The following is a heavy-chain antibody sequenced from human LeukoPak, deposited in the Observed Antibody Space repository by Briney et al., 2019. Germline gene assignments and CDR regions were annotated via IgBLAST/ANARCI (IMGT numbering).Heavy chain of an antibody. CDR2: INPDSGYT. CDR1: GYTFTDYY. CDR3: ATDPRTTVFGTFRYYYMDV. V-gene: IGHV1-2*02. Sequence: ASVKVSCKTSGYTFTDYYIHWVRQAPGQGLEWMGWINPDSGYTSYAQKFQGRVTMTRDTSINTAYMELSRLTSDDTAVYYCATDPRTTVFGTFRYYYMDVWGEGTTVAVSS. D-gene: IGHD3-3*01. J-gene: IGHJ6*03.